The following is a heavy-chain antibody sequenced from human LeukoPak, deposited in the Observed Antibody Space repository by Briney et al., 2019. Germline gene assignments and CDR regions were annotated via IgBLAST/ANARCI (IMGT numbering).Heavy chain of an antibody. CDR3: ARAKVGDISWFDP. Sequence: PGGSLRLSCAASGLTFSSYAMSWVRKAPGKGLEWVSVIYSGGSTYYADSVKGRFTMSRDNSKNTLYLQMNSLRAEDTAVYYCARAKVGDISWFDPWGQGTLVTVSS. CDR2: IYSGGST. V-gene: IGHV3-53*01. D-gene: IGHD3-22*01. J-gene: IGHJ5*02. CDR1: GLTFSSYA.